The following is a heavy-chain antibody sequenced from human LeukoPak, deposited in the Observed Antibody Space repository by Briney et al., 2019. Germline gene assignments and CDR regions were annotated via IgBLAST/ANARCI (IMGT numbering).Heavy chain of an antibody. CDR3: ARRRRIVGATPGAFDI. V-gene: IGHV4-34*01. D-gene: IGHD1-26*01. CDR1: GGSFSGYY. CDR2: INHSGST. J-gene: IGHJ3*02. Sequence: SETLSLTCAVYGGSFSGYYWSWIRQPPGKGLEWIGEINHSGSTNYNPSLKSRVTISVDTSKNQFSLKLSSVTAADTAVYYCARRRRIVGATPGAFDIWGQGTMVAVSS.